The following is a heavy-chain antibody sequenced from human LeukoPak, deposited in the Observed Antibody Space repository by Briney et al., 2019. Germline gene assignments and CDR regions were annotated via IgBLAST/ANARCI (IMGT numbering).Heavy chain of an antibody. CDR3: VRGGHYYFDY. Sequence: GGSLRLSCAASGFTLSNAWMSWVRQAPGKGLEWVGRIKSKSDGGTTDYAAPVKGRFTISRDNAQNSLYLLMNSLRAEDTAVYYCVRGGHYYFDYWGQGTLVTVSS. V-gene: IGHV3-15*01. J-gene: IGHJ4*02. CDR1: GFTLSNAW. CDR2: IKSKSDGGTT. D-gene: IGHD3-16*01.